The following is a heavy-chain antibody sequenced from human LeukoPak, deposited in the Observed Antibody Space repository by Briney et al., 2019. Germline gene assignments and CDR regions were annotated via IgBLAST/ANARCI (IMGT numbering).Heavy chain of an antibody. CDR1: GFTFSTYG. J-gene: IGHJ6*03. CDR3: AKGGAVSSKSITMVRGTRRYYYYMDV. Sequence: GGSLRLSCGASGFTFSTYGMTWVRQAPGKGLEWVSGMSDSGTNTYHAHSVKGRFTISREYSKNTLYLQMNLLSAEDTAVYYCAKGGAVSSKSITMVRGTRRYYYYMDVWGKGTTVTISS. D-gene: IGHD3-10*01. CDR2: MSDSGTNT. V-gene: IGHV3-23*01.